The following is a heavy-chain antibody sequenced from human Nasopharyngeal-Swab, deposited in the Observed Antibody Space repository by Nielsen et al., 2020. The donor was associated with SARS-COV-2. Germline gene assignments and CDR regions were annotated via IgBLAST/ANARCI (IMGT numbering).Heavy chain of an antibody. J-gene: IGHJ4*02. D-gene: IGHD4-17*01. Sequence: GESLKISCAASGFTFSSSGMDWVRQAPGKGLEWVAVISYDGSNEYYGDSVKGRFTISRDNSNNTLYLQMNSLRVDDTAVYYCAKDVHGDYGGIDYWGQGILVTVSS. V-gene: IGHV3-30*18. CDR2: ISYDGSNE. CDR3: AKDVHGDYGGIDY. CDR1: GFTFSSSG.